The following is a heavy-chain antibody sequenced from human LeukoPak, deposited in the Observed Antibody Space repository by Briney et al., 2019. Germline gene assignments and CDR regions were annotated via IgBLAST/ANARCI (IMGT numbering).Heavy chain of an antibody. Sequence: GASVTVSFKVSVYTLTELSMHWLRQAPGKGREWMGGFDPEDGETSSETKLQGRVTLTQHTCTDTAYMELSRLRSEDPAVYYCAIVPDIVPSPWGQGTLVTVSS. CDR3: AIVPDIVPSP. D-gene: IGHD2-15*01. J-gene: IGHJ5*02. V-gene: IGHV1-24*01. CDR2: FDPEDGET. CDR1: VYTLTELS.